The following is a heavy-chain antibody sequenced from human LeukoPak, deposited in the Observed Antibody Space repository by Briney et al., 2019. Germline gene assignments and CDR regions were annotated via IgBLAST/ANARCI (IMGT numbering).Heavy chain of an antibody. J-gene: IGHJ6*03. CDR3: ARDNWNYAWGYYMDV. V-gene: IGHV1-8*03. CDR1: GYTFTSYD. Sequence: ASVKVSCKASGYTFTSYDINWVRQATGQGLEWMGWMNPNSGNTGYAQKFQGRVTITRNTSISTAYMELSSLRSEDTAVYYRARDNWNYAWGYYMDVWGKGTTVTVSS. CDR2: MNPNSGNT. D-gene: IGHD1-7*01.